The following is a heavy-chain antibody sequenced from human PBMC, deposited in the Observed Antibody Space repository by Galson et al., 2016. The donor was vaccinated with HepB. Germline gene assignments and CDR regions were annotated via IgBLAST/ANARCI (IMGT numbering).Heavy chain of an antibody. V-gene: IGHV3-30*18. CDR3: AKSGGLGIEGEVDC. CDR2: ISYDGTNK. J-gene: IGHJ4*02. D-gene: IGHD7-27*01. CDR1: GFIFYNSG. Sequence: SLRLSCAASGFIFYNSGMHWVRQAPGKGLEWVAVISYDGTNKYYVDSVKGRFTISRGNSKNTLYLQMNSLRAEDTAVYYCAKSGGLGIEGEVDCWGQGTLVTVSS.